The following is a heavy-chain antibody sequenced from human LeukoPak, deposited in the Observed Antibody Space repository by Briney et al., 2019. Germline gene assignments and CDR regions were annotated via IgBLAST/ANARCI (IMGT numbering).Heavy chain of an antibody. J-gene: IGHJ6*03. CDR2: IKQDGSEK. CDR3: ARDRGIAARRSYYYYMDV. CDR1: GFTFSSYW. V-gene: IGHV3-7*01. Sequence: GESLRLSCAASGFTFSSYWMSWVRQAPGKGLEWVANIKQDGSEKYYVDSVKGRFTISRDNAKNSLYLQMNSLRAEDTAVYYCARDRGIAARRSYYYYMDVWGKGTTVTVSS. D-gene: IGHD6-6*01.